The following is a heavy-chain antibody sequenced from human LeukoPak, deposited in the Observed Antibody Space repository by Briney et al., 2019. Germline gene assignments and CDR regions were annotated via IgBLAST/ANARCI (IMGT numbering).Heavy chain of an antibody. J-gene: IGHJ4*02. CDR1: AFTFRSYW. CDR2: INTDGSST. D-gene: IGHD3-10*01. Sequence: GGSLRLSCKASAFTFRSYWMHWVRQAPGKGLAWVSRINTDGSSTTYADSVKGRFTIFRDNARNTLYLQMNSLRADDTALYFCARGGRFGELSSSLWGQGTLVTVSS. V-gene: IGHV3-74*01. CDR3: ARGGRFGELSSSL.